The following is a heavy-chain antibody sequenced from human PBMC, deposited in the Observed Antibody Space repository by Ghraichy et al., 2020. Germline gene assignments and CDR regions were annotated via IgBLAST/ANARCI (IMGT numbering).Heavy chain of an antibody. CDR3: ARGKFYGSGSYYRIAAAANFDY. Sequence: SETLSLTCTVSGYSISSGYYWGWIRQPPGKGLEWIGSIYHSGSTYYNPSLKSRVTISVDTSKNQFSLKLSSVTAADTAVYYCARGKFYGSGSYYRIAAAANFDYWGQGTLVTVSS. J-gene: IGHJ4*02. D-gene: IGHD3-10*01. CDR2: IYHSGST. CDR1: GYSISSGYY. V-gene: IGHV4-38-2*02.